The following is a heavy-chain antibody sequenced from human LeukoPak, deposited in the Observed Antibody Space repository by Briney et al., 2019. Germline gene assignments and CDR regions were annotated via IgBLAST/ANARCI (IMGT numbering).Heavy chain of an antibody. CDR2: IIPIFGTA. CDR3: ASAGYYYGSGSYYNGPFDY. Sequence: GSSVKVSCKASGGTFSSYAISWVRQAPGQGLEWMGRIIPIFGTANYAQKFQGRVTIPTDESTSTAYMELSSLRSEDTAVYYCASAGYYYGSGSYYNGPFDYWGQGTLVTVSS. D-gene: IGHD3-10*01. J-gene: IGHJ4*02. V-gene: IGHV1-69*05. CDR1: GGTFSSYA.